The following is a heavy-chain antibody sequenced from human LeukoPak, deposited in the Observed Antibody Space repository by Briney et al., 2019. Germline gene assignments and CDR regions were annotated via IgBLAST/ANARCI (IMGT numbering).Heavy chain of an antibody. J-gene: IGHJ5*02. D-gene: IGHD1-14*01. V-gene: IGHV3-48*01. CDR1: GFTFSSYA. Sequence: GGSLRLSCEASGFTFSSYAVHWVRQPPGKGLEWISYISSSSSTIYYADSVKGRFTISRDNAKSSLFLQMNSLRAEDTAVYYCVRETHNHLWGQGTLVTVSS. CDR2: ISSSSSTI. CDR3: VRETHNHL.